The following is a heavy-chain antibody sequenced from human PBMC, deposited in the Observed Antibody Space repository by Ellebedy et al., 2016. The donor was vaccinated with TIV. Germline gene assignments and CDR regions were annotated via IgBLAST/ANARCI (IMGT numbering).Heavy chain of an antibody. CDR1: GGSFSGYY. D-gene: IGHD5-18*01. J-gene: IGHJ4*02. CDR3: ARGGTFSHGLWYFDY. V-gene: IGHV4-34*01. CDR2: INHSGNT. Sequence: SETLSLTCAVYGGSFSGYYWSWIRQPSGKGLEWIGEINHSGNTNYNPSLKSRVTISVDTSKNQFSLNLNSVTAADTAAYYCARGGTFSHGLWYFDYWGQGTLVTVSS.